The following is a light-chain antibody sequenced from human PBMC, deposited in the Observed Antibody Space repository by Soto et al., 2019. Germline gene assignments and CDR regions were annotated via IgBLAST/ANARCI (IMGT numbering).Light chain of an antibody. Sequence: QSALTQPASVSGSPGQSITISCTGTSSDVGGYNYVSWYQHHPGKAPKLMIYDVSDRPSGVSNRFSGSKSGNTASLTISGLQAEDEADYYCSSYTSCSTPYVFGTGTKLTVL. V-gene: IGLV2-14*03. J-gene: IGLJ1*01. CDR1: SSDVGGYNY. CDR3: SSYTSCSTPYV. CDR2: DVS.